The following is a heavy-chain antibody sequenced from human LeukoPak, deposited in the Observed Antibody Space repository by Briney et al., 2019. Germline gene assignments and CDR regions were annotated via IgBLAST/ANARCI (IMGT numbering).Heavy chain of an antibody. D-gene: IGHD2-2*01. V-gene: IGHV4-59*08. Sequence: SETLSLTCTVSGGSVSDYYWSWIRQSPGKGLEWIGYIYYTETSYNPSLKSRVTISADTSKNQFSLKLTSVTAADTAVYYCARVVVVPAAPPNYYYYYMDVWGKGTTVTISS. J-gene: IGHJ6*03. CDR3: ARVVVVPAAPPNYYYYYMDV. CDR1: GGSVSDYY. CDR2: IYYTET.